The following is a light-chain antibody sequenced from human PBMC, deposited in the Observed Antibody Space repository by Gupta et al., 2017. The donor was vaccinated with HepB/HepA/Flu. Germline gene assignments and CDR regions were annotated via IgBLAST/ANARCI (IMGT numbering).Light chain of an antibody. V-gene: IGKV3-20*01. J-gene: IGKJ4*01. CDR2: GAS. Sequence: ELTPSPGTLSLSPGNTATLSCRASQSLRHDYLAWYQQKPGQAPRLLIHGASTRATGVPDRFSGSGSGTDFTLTITRLQTEDFAVYYCQQYSATPLTCGGGTKVDIK. CDR1: QSLRHDY. CDR3: QQYSATPLT.